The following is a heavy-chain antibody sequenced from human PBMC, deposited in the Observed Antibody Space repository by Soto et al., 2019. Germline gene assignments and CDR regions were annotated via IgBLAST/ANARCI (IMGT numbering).Heavy chain of an antibody. CDR3: ARESEDLTSNFDY. V-gene: IGHV3-21*06. CDR2: ISSTTNYI. CDR1: GFTFTRYS. J-gene: IGHJ4*02. Sequence: WGSLRLSCAASGFTFTRYSMNWVRQAPGKGLEWVSSISSTTNYIYYGDSMKGRFTISRDNAKNSLYLEMNSLRAEDTAVYYCARESEDLTSNFDYWGQGTLVTVSS.